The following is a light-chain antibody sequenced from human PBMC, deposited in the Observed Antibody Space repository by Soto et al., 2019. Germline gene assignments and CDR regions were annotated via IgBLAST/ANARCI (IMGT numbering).Light chain of an antibody. CDR2: GAS. CDR1: QSVSSN. V-gene: IGKV3D-15*01. CDR3: QQYNKWPRT. J-gene: IGKJ1*01. Sequence: IALTQSPATLSVSAGERATVSYRASQSVSSNLAWYQQKPGQAPRLLIYGASTRATGIPAKFSGSGSGTEFTLTISSLQSEDFAVYYCQQYNKWPRTFGQGTKVDIK.